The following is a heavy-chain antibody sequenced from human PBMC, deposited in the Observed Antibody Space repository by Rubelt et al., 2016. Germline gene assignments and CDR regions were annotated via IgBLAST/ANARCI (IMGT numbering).Heavy chain of an antibody. CDR3: AGGITIFGVASGYFDY. CDR2: IYYSGST. V-gene: IGHV4-59*01. CDR1: GGSISSYY. D-gene: IGHD3-3*01. J-gene: IGHJ4*02. Sequence: QVQLQESGPGLVKPSETLSLTCTVSGGSISSYYWSWIRQPPGKGLEWIGYIYYSGSTNYNPSLKSRVTRSVDPSKNQFSLKLSSVTAADTAVYYCAGGITIFGVASGYFDYWGQGTLVTVSS.